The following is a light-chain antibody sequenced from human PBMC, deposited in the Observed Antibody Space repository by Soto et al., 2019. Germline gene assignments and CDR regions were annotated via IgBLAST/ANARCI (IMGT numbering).Light chain of an antibody. J-gene: IGKJ1*01. Sequence: EIVMSHSLATLSVSPGETTRLSCRASQSINSDVAWYQQKPGQAPRLLIYDASNRATGIPARFSGTGSETDFTLTISSLEPEDFAIYYCQQRSKMPLTFGHGANVDVK. V-gene: IGKV3-11*01. CDR3: QQRSKMPLT. CDR1: QSINSD. CDR2: DAS.